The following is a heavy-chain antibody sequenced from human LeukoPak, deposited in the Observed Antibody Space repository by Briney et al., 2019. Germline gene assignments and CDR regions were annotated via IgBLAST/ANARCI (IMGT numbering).Heavy chain of an antibody. CDR3: ARDYGAYYGSGTYLFDY. CDR2: ISHSGST. V-gene: IGHV4-34*01. Sequence: SETLSLTCAVYGESFSGYYWSWIRQPPGKGLEWIGEISHSGSTNYNPSLKSRVTISVDTSKKQFSLKLSSVTAADTAVYYCARDYGAYYGSGTYLFDYWGQGTLVTVSS. CDR1: GESFSGYY. J-gene: IGHJ4*02. D-gene: IGHD3-10*01.